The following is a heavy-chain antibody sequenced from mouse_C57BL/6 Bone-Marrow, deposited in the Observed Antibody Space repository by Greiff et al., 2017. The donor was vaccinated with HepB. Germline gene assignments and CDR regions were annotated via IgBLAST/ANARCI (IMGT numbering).Heavy chain of an antibody. CDR2: ISSGGSYT. J-gene: IGHJ3*01. Sequence: EVKLMESGGDLVKPGGSLKLSCAASGFTFSSYGMSWVRQTPDKRLEWVATISSGGSYTYYPDSVKGRFTISRDNAKNTLYLQMSSLKSEDTAMYYCARHDAPSWFAYWGQGTLVTVSA. CDR3: ARHDAPSWFAY. V-gene: IGHV5-6*01. CDR1: GFTFSSYG.